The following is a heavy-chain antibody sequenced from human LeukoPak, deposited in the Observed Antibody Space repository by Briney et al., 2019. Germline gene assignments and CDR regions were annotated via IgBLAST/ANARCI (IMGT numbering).Heavy chain of an antibody. Sequence: GESLQISCKGSGYSFTSYWIGWVRPMPGKGLEWMGIIYPGDSDTRYSPSFQGQVTISADKSISTAYLQWSSLKASDTAMYYCARHPGGIAVAGDFDYWGQGTLVTVSS. CDR1: GYSFTSYW. V-gene: IGHV5-51*01. CDR2: IYPGDSDT. D-gene: IGHD6-19*01. CDR3: ARHPGGIAVAGDFDY. J-gene: IGHJ4*02.